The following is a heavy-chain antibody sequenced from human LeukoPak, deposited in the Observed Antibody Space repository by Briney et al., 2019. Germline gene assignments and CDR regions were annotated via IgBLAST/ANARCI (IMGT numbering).Heavy chain of an antibody. CDR3: AKDATVTAYFDY. V-gene: IGHV3-30*02. Sequence: GGSLRLSCAASGFTFSSYGMHWVRQAPGKGLEWVAFTRYDGSNKYYADSVKGRFTISRDNSKNTLYLQMNSLRAEDTAVYYCAKDATVTAYFDYWGQGTLVTVSS. CDR2: TRYDGSNK. CDR1: GFTFSSYG. D-gene: IGHD4-17*01. J-gene: IGHJ4*02.